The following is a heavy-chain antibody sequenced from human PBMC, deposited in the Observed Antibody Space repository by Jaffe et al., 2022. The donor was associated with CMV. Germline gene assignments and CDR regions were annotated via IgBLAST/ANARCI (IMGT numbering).Heavy chain of an antibody. CDR1: GGSISSYY. Sequence: QVQLQESGPGLVKPSETLSLTCTVSGGSISSYYWSWIRQPPGKGLEWIGYIYYSGSTNYNPSLKSRVTISVDTSKNQFSLKLSSVTAADTAVYYCARDRGYYDSSGYYSTHYYYYGMDVWGQGTTVTVSS. CDR2: IYYSGST. CDR3: ARDRGYYDSSGYYSTHYYYYGMDV. V-gene: IGHV4-59*01. D-gene: IGHD3-22*01. J-gene: IGHJ6*02.